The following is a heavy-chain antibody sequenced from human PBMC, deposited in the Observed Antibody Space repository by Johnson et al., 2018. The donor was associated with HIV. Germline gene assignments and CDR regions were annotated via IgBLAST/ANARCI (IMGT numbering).Heavy chain of an antibody. CDR3: AREGPSARAGFDI. V-gene: IGHV3-74*01. J-gene: IGHJ3*02. CDR1: GFTFTNAW. CDR2: VNGDGSAT. Sequence: EVQLVESGGGLVKPGGSLRLSCAASGFTFTNAWMSWVRQAPGKGLEWVSRVNGDGSATIYADSVKGRFTISRDSAKNTLYLQMNSLRAEDTAVYYCAREGPSARAGFDIWGQGTMVTVSS.